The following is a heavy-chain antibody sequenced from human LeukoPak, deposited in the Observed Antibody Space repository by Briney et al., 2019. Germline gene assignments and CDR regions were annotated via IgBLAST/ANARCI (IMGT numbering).Heavy chain of an antibody. CDR3: ARESGSVTSEVDFDY. V-gene: IGHV3-7*01. Sequence: PGGSLRLSCAASGFTFSSYWMSWVRQAPGKGLEWVANIKQDGSQKYYVDSVKGRFTISRDNAKNSLYLQMNSLRAEDTAVYYCARESGSVTSEVDFDYWGQGTLVTVSS. D-gene: IGHD4-17*01. CDR1: GFTFSSYW. J-gene: IGHJ4*02. CDR2: IKQDGSQK.